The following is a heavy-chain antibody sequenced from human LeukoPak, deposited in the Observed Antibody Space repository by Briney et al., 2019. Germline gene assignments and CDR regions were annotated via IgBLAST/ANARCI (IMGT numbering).Heavy chain of an antibody. Sequence: PGGSLRLSCAASGFTVSSNYMNWVRQAPGKGLEWVSYISDGGTTIYYADSVKGRFTISRDNAKNTLYLQMNSLRAEDTAVYYCVRGSFGPDIWGQGTMVTVSS. V-gene: IGHV3-48*04. CDR1: GFTVSSNY. CDR2: ISDGGTTI. CDR3: VRGSFGPDI. D-gene: IGHD3/OR15-3a*01. J-gene: IGHJ3*02.